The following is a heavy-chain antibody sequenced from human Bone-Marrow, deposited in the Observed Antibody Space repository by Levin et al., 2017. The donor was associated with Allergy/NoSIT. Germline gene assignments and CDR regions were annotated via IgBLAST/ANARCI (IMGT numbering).Heavy chain of an antibody. V-gene: IGHV4-61*01. CDR1: GGSVSSGSYY. J-gene: IGHJ4*02. CDR3: ARGSYFGGLSFDC. Sequence: GSLRLSCTVSGGSVSSGSYYWSWIRQPPGKGLEWIAYIYHIGSTKYNPSLKSRVTISLDTSRNQFSLRLTSLTAADTAVYYCARGSYFGGLSFDCWGKGTLVTVSS. CDR2: IYHIGST. D-gene: IGHD4-23*01.